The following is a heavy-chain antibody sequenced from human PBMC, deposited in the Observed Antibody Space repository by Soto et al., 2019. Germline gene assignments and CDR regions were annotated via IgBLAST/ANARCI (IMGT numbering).Heavy chain of an antibody. V-gene: IGHV5-51*01. CDR2: IYPGDSDT. CDR1: GYTFTNYW. D-gene: IGHD3-9*01. Sequence: PGESLKISCQGSGYTFTNYWIGWVRQMPGKGLEWMGVIYPGDSDTKYSTSFQGQVTFSADKSSDTAYLQWTSLKASDTAMYFCGRLTGLPHYYSTDVWGQGTTVTVSS. J-gene: IGHJ6*02. CDR3: GRLTGLPHYYSTDV.